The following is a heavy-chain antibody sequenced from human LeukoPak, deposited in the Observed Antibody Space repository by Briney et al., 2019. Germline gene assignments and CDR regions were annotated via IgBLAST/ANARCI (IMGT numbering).Heavy chain of an antibody. J-gene: IGHJ4*02. V-gene: IGHV3-30-3*01. CDR3: ANIVRKYTSGYYYFDY. D-gene: IGHD6-25*01. CDR2: ISFDGNNE. Sequence: GGSLRLSCAASEFTFSSYAMHWVRQAPGKGLEWVAAISFDGNNEYYADSVKGRFTISRDNSKNTLYLQMNSLRAEDTAVYYCANIVRKYTSGYYYFDYWGQGTLVTVSS. CDR1: EFTFSSYA.